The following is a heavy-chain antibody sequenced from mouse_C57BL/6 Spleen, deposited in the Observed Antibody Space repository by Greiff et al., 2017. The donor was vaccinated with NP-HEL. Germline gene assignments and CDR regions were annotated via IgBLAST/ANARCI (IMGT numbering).Heavy chain of an antibody. Sequence: VQLQQPGAELVRPGSSVKLSCKASGYTFTSYWMDWVKQRPGQGLEWIGNIYPSDSETHYNQKFKDKATLTVDKSSSTAYMQLSSLTSEDSAVDYCVIYYDYDGFAYWGQGTLVTVSA. CDR3: VIYYDYDGFAY. D-gene: IGHD2-4*01. CDR2: IYPSDSET. CDR1: GYTFTSYW. J-gene: IGHJ3*01. V-gene: IGHV1-61*01.